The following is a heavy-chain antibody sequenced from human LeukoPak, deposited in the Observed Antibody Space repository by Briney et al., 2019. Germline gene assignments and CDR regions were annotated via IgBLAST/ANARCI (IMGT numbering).Heavy chain of an antibody. D-gene: IGHD3-22*01. CDR3: ASPYYYDSSGYGDAFDI. V-gene: IGHV4-38-2*01. CDR2: IYHSGST. J-gene: IGHJ3*02. Sequence: SETLSLTCAVSSYSISSGYYWGRIRQPPGKGLAWIGSIYHSGSTYYNPSLKSRVTISVDTSKNQFSLKLSSVTAADTAVYYCASPYYYDSSGYGDAFDIWGQGTMVTVSS. CDR1: SYSISSGYY.